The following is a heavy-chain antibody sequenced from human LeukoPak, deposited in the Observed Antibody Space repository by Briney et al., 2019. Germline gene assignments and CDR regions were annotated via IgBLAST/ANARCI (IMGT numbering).Heavy chain of an antibody. CDR1: GGTFSSYA. CDR3: ATKNYDFWSGYYTEDYWYFDL. CDR2: IIPIFGTA. Sequence: SVKVSCKASGGTFSSYAISWVRQAPGQGLEWMGGIIPIFGTANYAQKFQGRVTMTTDTSTSTAYMELRSLRSDDTAVYYCATKNYDFWSGYYTEDYWYFDLWGRGTLVTVSS. J-gene: IGHJ2*01. V-gene: IGHV1-69*05. D-gene: IGHD3-3*01.